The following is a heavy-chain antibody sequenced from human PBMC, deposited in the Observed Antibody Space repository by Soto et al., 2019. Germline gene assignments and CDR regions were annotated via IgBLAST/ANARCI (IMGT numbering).Heavy chain of an antibody. D-gene: IGHD6-13*01. Sequence: GGSLRLSCAASVFTVSSNYMSWVRQAPGKGLEWVSVIYSGGSTYYADSVKGRFTISRDNSKNTLYLQMNSLRAEDTAVYYCARADIGAGGYYYGMDVWGQGTTVTAP. CDR3: ARADIGAGGYYYGMDV. J-gene: IGHJ6*02. CDR1: VFTVSSNY. CDR2: IYSGGST. V-gene: IGHV3-53*01.